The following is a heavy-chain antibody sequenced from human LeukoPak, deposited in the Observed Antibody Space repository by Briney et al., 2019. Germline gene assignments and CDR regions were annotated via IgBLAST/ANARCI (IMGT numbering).Heavy chain of an antibody. Sequence: ASVKVSCKASGYTFTSYGISWVRQAPGQGLEWMGWISAYNGNTNYAQKLQGRVTMTTDTSTSTAYMELRSLRSDDTAVYYCARGRGYYDSSGLSDIWGQGTMVTVPS. CDR3: ARGRGYYDSSGLSDI. J-gene: IGHJ3*02. CDR1: GYTFTSYG. V-gene: IGHV1-18*01. D-gene: IGHD3-22*01. CDR2: ISAYNGNT.